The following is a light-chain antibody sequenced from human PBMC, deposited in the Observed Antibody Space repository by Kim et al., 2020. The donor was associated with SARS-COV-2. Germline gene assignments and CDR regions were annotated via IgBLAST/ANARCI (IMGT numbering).Light chain of an antibody. CDR3: NSRDSSDNQ. Sequence: SVALRQRISITSKGDSRSIYSASWYQQKPGQAPVLVIYGKNNRPSGIPDRFSGSSSGNTASLTITGAQAEDEADYYCNSRDSSDNQFGGGTQLTVL. CDR1: SRSIYS. CDR2: GKN. V-gene: IGLV3-19*01. J-gene: IGLJ3*02.